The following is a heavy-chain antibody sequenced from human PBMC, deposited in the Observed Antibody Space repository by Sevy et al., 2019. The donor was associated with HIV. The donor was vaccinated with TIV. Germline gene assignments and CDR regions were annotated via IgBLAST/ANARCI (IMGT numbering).Heavy chain of an antibody. D-gene: IGHD3-22*01. V-gene: IGHV1-18*01. CDR1: DYTFSTQG. CDR3: ARDWAPGYYYDAIGVKRDYYFDY. J-gene: IGHJ4*02. Sequence: ASVKVSCKASDYTFSTQGFNWVRQAPGQGLEWMGWISAYNGNTKYAQKFQGRVTMTTDTSTSTAYMELRDLTSDFTAVDYCARDWAPGYYYDAIGVKRDYYFDYWGQGTLVTVSS. CDR2: ISAYNGNT.